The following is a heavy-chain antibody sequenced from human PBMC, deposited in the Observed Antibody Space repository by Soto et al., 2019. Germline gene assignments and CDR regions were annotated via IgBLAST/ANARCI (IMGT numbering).Heavy chain of an antibody. Sequence: SETLSLTCTVSGGSISSSSYYWGWIRQPPGKGLEWRGNIYYSGSTYYNPSLKSRVTISVDTSKNQFSLKLSSVTAADTALYYCARRRGTIFGADFDYWGQGTLLTVSS. V-gene: IGHV4-39*01. CDR1: GGSISSSSYY. CDR2: IYYSGST. CDR3: ARRRGTIFGADFDY. J-gene: IGHJ4*02. D-gene: IGHD3-3*01.